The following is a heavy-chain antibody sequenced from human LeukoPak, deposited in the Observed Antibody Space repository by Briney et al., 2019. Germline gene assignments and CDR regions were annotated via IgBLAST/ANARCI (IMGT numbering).Heavy chain of an antibody. D-gene: IGHD1-20*01. CDR2: ISSRVNYI. J-gene: IGHJ4*02. CDR3: ARNPAGIPGFTGDYFDY. Sequence: RGSLRVSCTVSTFSPNRYITNWVRPAQGRGLGWVASISSRVNYIYYADSVKGGFTISRDNDKNSLILQMNSLGDDDTAVYFCARNPAGIPGFTGDYFDYWGQGTLVTVSS. V-gene: IGHV3-21*01. CDR1: TFSPNRYI.